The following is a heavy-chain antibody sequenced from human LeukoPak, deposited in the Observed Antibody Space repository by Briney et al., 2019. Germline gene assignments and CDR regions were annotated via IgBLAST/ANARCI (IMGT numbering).Heavy chain of an antibody. V-gene: IGHV1-69-2*01. D-gene: IGHD6-13*01. CDR1: GYTFTDYY. CDR2: VDPEDGET. Sequence: ASVKVSCKASGYTFTDYYMHWVQQAPGKGLEWMGRVDPEDGETIYAEKFQGRVTITADTSTDTAYMELSSLRSEDTAVYYCATDSLQGIAAPRVWGQGTLVTVPS. CDR3: ATDSLQGIAAPRV. J-gene: IGHJ4*02.